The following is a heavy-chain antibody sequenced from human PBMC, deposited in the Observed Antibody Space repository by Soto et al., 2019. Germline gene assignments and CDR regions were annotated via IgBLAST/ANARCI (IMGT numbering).Heavy chain of an antibody. CDR1: GFAFSSYG. D-gene: IGHD2-15*01. Sequence: PGGCLKLSCAAAGFAFSSYGMHWVRPAPGKGLEWVAVISYDGSNKYYADSVKGRFTISRDNSKNTLYLQMNSLRAEDTAVYYCAVTEEIFEPLDYWGQGTLVTVSS. CDR2: ISYDGSNK. CDR3: AVTEEIFEPLDY. J-gene: IGHJ4*02. V-gene: IGHV3-30*03.